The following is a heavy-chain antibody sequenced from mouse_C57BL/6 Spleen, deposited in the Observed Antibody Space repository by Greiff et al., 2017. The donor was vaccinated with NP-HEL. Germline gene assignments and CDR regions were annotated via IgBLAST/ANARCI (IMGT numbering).Heavy chain of an antibody. J-gene: IGHJ4*01. D-gene: IGHD2-1*01. CDR1: GYTFTSYW. Sequence: QVQLQQSGAELVKPGASVKLSCKASGYTFTSYWMQWVKQRPGQGLEWIGEIDPSDSYTNYNQKFKGKATLTVDTSSSTAYMQLSSLTSEDSAVYYCARFPYGNYVYAMDYWGQGTSVTVSS. V-gene: IGHV1-50*01. CDR2: IDPSDSYT. CDR3: ARFPYGNYVYAMDY.